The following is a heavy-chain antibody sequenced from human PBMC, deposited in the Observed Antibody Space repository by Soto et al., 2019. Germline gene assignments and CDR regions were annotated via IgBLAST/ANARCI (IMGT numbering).Heavy chain of an antibody. D-gene: IGHD1-1*01. J-gene: IGHJ3*02. Sequence: QVQLQQWGAGLLKPSETLSLTCAVYGGSVNSGNYYWSWIRQPPGKGLAWIGEMSHSGGTPFNPSLKSRVTISVDTSKNQFSLKMSSVTAADTALYYCARVERGTATTVVDAFDIWGPGTLVTVSS. CDR3: ARVERGTATTVVDAFDI. V-gene: IGHV4-34*01. CDR1: GGSVNSGNYY. CDR2: MSHSGGT.